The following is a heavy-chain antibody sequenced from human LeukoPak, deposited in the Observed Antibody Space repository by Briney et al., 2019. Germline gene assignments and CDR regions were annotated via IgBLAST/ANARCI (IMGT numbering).Heavy chain of an antibody. CDR2: ISSSSSYI. V-gene: IGHV3-21*04. CDR1: GFTLSSSS. CDR3: AKGLERESRLDS. D-gene: IGHD1-1*01. Sequence: PGGSLRLSCAASGFTLSSSSMNWVRQAPGKGLEWVSSISSSSSYIYYADSLKGRFTISRDNAKNSLYLQMDSLRAEDTALYYCAKGLERESRLDSWGQGTLVTVSS. J-gene: IGHJ4*02.